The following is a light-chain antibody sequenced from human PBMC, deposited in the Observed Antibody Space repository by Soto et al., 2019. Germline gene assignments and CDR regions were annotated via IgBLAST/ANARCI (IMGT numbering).Light chain of an antibody. CDR3: QQSYSTPRT. V-gene: IGKV1-39*01. CDR1: QSINSY. Sequence: DIQMTQSPSSLSASVGDRATITCRASQSINSYLNWFQQKPGKAPKLLIFGTSSLQSGVPSRFSGSESGTDFTLTINSLQPDEFATYYCQQSYSTPRTFGQGTRLDIK. CDR2: GTS. J-gene: IGKJ5*01.